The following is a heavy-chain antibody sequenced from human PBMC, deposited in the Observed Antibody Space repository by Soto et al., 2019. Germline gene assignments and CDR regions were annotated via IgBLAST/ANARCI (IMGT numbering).Heavy chain of an antibody. CDR3: TRLEEMATNWFDP. Sequence: GGSLRLSCAASGFTFSGSAMHWVRQASGKGLEWVGRIRSKANSYATAYAASVKGRFTISRDDSKNTAYLQMNSLKTEDTAVYYCTRLEEMATNWFDPWGQGTLVTVSS. CDR2: IRSKANSYAT. D-gene: IGHD5-12*01. CDR1: GFTFSGSA. V-gene: IGHV3-73*01. J-gene: IGHJ5*02.